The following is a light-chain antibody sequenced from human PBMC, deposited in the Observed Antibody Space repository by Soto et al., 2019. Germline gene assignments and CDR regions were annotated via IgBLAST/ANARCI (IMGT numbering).Light chain of an antibody. J-gene: IGKJ4*01. V-gene: IGKV3-20*01. CDR2: RAS. CDR3: QQYGSSPLT. Sequence: EIVLTQFPATLSLSPGERATLSCRANRSVDRSLAWYQQKPGQAPKVLIYRASIRATGIPDRFTGSGSGTDFTLTISRLEPEDFAVYYCQQYGSSPLTFGGGTKVEIK. CDR1: RSVDRS.